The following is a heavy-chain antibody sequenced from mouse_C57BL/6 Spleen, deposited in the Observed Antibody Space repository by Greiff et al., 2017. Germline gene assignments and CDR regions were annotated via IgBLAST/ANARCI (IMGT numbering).Heavy chain of an antibody. CDR3: ARRSEAWFAY. Sequence: VKLQESGPELVKPGASVKISCKASGYAFSSSWMNWVKQRPGKGLEWIGRIYPGDGDTNYNGKFKGKATLTADKSSSTAYMQLSSLTSEDSAVYFCARRSEAWFAYWGQGTLVTVSA. J-gene: IGHJ3*01. CDR2: IYPGDGDT. V-gene: IGHV1-82*01. CDR1: GYAFSSSW.